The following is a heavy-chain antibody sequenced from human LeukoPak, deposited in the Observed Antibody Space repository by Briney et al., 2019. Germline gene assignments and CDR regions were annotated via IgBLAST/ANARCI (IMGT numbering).Heavy chain of an antibody. CDR1: GGSFSGYY. V-gene: IGHV4-34*01. Sequence: PSETLSLTCAVYGGSFSGYYWSWIRQPPGKGLEWIGEINHSGSTNYNPSLKSRVTISVDTSKNQFSLKLSSVTAADTAVYYCARGAEDGMDVWGQGTTVIVSS. CDR3: ARGAEDGMDV. CDR2: INHSGST. J-gene: IGHJ6*02.